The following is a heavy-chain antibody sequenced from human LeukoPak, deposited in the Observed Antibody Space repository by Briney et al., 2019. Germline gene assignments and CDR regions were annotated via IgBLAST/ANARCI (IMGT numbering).Heavy chain of an antibody. V-gene: IGHV3-30*02. CDR3: ASSYGSNKNPFDY. D-gene: IGHD4-23*01. Sequence: GGSLRLSCAASGFTFSSYGMHWVRQATGKGLEWVSFIENDGSNKYYADSVKGRFTISRDNSKNTLYLQMGSLRAEDTAVYYCASSYGSNKNPFDYWGQGTLVTVSS. CDR2: IENDGSNK. J-gene: IGHJ4*02. CDR1: GFTFSSYG.